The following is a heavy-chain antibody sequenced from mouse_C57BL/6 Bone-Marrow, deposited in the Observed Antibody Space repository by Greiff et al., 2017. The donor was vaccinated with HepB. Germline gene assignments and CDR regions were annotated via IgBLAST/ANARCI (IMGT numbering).Heavy chain of an antibody. D-gene: IGHD3-2*02. J-gene: IGHJ4*01. V-gene: IGHV3-1*01. CDR3: ARGLRLRRDYAMDY. Sequence: EVKLMESGPGMVKPSQSLSLTCTVTGYSITSGYDWHWIRHFPGNKLEWMGYISYSGSTNYNPSLKSRISITHDTSKNHFFLKLNSVTTEDTATYYCARGLRLRRDYAMDYWGQGTSVTVSS. CDR1: GYSITSGYD. CDR2: ISYSGST.